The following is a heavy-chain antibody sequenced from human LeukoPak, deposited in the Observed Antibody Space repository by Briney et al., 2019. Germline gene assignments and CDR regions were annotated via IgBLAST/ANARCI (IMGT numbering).Heavy chain of an antibody. D-gene: IGHD4-17*01. Sequence: GGSLRLSCTTSGLTFSSYGMHWVRQAPGKGLEWVAVIWHDGSNIYYADSVKGRFTISRDNSKNTLHLQMNSLRAEDTAVYYCARDLRSDYGDSAFDYWGQGTLVTVSS. CDR2: IWHDGSNI. CDR3: ARDLRSDYGDSAFDY. V-gene: IGHV3-33*01. CDR1: GLTFSSYG. J-gene: IGHJ4*02.